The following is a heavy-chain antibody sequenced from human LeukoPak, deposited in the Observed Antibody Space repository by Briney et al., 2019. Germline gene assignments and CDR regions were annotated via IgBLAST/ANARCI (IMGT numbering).Heavy chain of an antibody. D-gene: IGHD4-17*01. V-gene: IGHV1-8*01. CDR1: GYTFTSCY. Sequence: ASVKVSCKASGYTFTSCYINWVRQATGQGHEWMGWMNPNSGNTGYAQKFQGRVTMTRNTSISTAYMELSSLRSEDTAVYYCARDGYYGDYNKYYYYYMDVWGKGTTVTVSS. CDR2: MNPNSGNT. CDR3: ARDGYYGDYNKYYYYYMDV. J-gene: IGHJ6*03.